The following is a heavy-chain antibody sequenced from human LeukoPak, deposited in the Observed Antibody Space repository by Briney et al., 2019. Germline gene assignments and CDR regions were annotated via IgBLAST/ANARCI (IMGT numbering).Heavy chain of an antibody. Sequence: GGSLRLSCAASGFTFSTYAMTWVRQAPGKGLKWVSAISGSGGSTFYADSVKGRFTISRDNSKNTLYLQMSSLRAEDTAVYYCAKDLGAWGPAPMGGLDYWGQGTLVTVSS. J-gene: IGHJ4*02. D-gene: IGHD2-2*01. CDR3: AKDLGAWGPAPMGGLDY. CDR1: GFTFSTYA. CDR2: ISGSGGST. V-gene: IGHV3-23*01.